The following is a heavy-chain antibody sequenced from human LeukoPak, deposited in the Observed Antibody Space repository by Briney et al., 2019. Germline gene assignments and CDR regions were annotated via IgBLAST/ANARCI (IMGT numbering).Heavy chain of an antibody. CDR2: ISSSSSTI. CDR1: GFTFSSYS. V-gene: IGHV3-48*01. Sequence: GGSLRLSCAASGFTFSSYSMNWVRQAPGKGLEWVSYISSSSSTIYYADSVKGRFTISRDNAKNSLYLQMNSLRAEDTAVYYCARDPYNGYYGDDYYYYMDVWGKGTTVTISS. D-gene: IGHD4-17*01. J-gene: IGHJ6*03. CDR3: ARDPYNGYYGDDYYYYMDV.